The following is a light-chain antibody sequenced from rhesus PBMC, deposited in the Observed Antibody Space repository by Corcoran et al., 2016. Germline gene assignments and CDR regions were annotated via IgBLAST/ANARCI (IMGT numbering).Light chain of an antibody. V-gene: IGKV1-22*01. Sequence: DIQMTQSPSSLSASVGDLVTITCRASQSISNWLDWYQQKPGKAPKLLIYKAASLQGGVPSRFSGDGSWKYFNFTISSLQPEDFGIYYCLQYSSRPLTFGGGTKVELK. CDR2: KAA. CDR3: LQYSSRPLT. J-gene: IGKJ4*01. CDR1: QSISNW.